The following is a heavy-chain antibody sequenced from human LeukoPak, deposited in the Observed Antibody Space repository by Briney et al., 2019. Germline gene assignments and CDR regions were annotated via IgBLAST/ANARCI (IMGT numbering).Heavy chain of an antibody. Sequence: GGSLRLSCGASGFIFTDYGMHWVRQAPDKGLEWVAVIWYDGSKEYYADSVKGRFTISRDDSKNTLYLQMNSLRVDDTAVYYCARDLCSTTSCLDFWGQGTLVTASS. CDR2: IWYDGSKE. J-gene: IGHJ4*02. CDR3: ARDLCSTTSCLDF. CDR1: GFIFTDYG. V-gene: IGHV3-33*01. D-gene: IGHD2-2*01.